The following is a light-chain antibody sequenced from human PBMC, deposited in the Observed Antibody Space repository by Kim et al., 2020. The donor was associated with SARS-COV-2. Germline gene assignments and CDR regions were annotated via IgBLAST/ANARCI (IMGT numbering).Light chain of an antibody. CDR1: SGHSSYA. J-gene: IGLJ3*02. CDR3: QTWGTGIGV. Sequence: QLVLTQSPSASASLGASVKLTCTLSSGHSSYAIAWHQQQPEKGPRYLMKLNSDGSHSKGDGIPDRFSDSSSGAERYLTISSLQSEDEADYYCQTWGTGIGVFGGGTQLTVL. V-gene: IGLV4-69*01. CDR2: LNSDGSH.